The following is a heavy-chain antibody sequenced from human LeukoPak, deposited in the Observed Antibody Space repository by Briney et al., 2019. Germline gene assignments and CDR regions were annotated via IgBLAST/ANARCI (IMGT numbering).Heavy chain of an antibody. CDR2: TYYRSKWYN. D-gene: IGHD3-10*01. J-gene: IGHJ6*02. CDR1: GDSVSSSSAG. CDR3: ARVRANYGHYYRYGMDV. Sequence: SRTLSLTCAISGDSVSSSSAGWNWIRQSPSRGLEWLGRTYYRSKWYNDYAVSVSSRITINPDISKNQFSLQLNSVTPEDTAVYYCARVRANYGHYYRYGMDVWGQGTTVIVSS. V-gene: IGHV6-1*01.